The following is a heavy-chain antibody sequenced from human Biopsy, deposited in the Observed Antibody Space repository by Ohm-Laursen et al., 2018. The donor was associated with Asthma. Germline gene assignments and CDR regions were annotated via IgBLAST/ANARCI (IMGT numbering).Heavy chain of an antibody. CDR2: ISKDASTQ. Sequence: SLRLSCAASGFSFSNFAIHWVRQAPGEGLEWVGVISKDASTQDYADSVKGRFTMARDNSKNTLDPQMNSLRAEDTAVYYCAKERYYDFWSGYPIWGQGTMVTVSS. CDR1: GFSFSNFA. CDR3: AKERYYDFWSGYPI. V-gene: IGHV3-30*18. J-gene: IGHJ3*02. D-gene: IGHD3-3*01.